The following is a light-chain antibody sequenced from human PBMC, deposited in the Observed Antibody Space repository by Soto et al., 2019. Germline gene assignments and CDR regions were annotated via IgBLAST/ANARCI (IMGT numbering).Light chain of an antibody. J-gene: IGKJ4*01. CDR2: DAS. Sequence: KQSPPTLSVSTGARATLSCRASQTVSRSLTWYQQKPGQAPRLLIYDASTRATGIPPRFSGSGSGTDFTLTISRLEPEDFAVYYCQQRSYNFGGGTKVDIK. CDR1: QTVSRS. V-gene: IGKV3-11*01. CDR3: QQRSYN.